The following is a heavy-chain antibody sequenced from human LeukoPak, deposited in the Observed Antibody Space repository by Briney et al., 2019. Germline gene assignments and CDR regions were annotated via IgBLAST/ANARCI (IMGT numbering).Heavy chain of an antibody. CDR2: IYYSGST. V-gene: IGHV4-31*03. CDR3: ARGRVATQVGYGGNRYYFDY. CDR1: GGSISSGGYY. D-gene: IGHD4-23*01. Sequence: PSQTLSLTCTVSGGSISSGGYYWGWIRQHPGKGLEWIGYIYYSGSTYYNPSLKSRVTISVDTSKNQFSLKLSSVTAADTAVYYCARGRVATQVGYGGNRYYFDYWGQGTLVTVSS. J-gene: IGHJ4*02.